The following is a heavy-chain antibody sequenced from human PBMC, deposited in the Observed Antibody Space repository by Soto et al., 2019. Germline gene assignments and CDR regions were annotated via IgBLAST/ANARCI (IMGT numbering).Heavy chain of an antibody. Sequence: SETLSLTCTVAGCTISGFYWGWIRQPPGKGLEWIGSVYYRGNTNYNPSLKSRVIISVDSSKRQVSLRLSSVTAADTAFYFCTRVGGYYGDYPNFDYWGQGALVTVSS. V-gene: IGHV4-59*01. D-gene: IGHD4-17*01. J-gene: IGHJ4*02. CDR1: GCTISGFY. CDR3: TRVGGYYGDYPNFDY. CDR2: VYYRGNT.